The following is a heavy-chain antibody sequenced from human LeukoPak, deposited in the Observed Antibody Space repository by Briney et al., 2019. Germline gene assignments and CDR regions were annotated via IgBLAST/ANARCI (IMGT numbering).Heavy chain of an antibody. CDR1: GYTFTGYY. Sequence: GASVTVSCKASGYTFTGYYMHWVRQAPGQGLEWMGWINPNSGGTNYAQKFQGRVTMTRDTSISTAYMELSRLRSDDTAVYYCAREGSVVITSNFDYWGQGTLVTVSS. CDR2: INPNSGGT. CDR3: AREGSVVITSNFDY. D-gene: IGHD3-22*01. J-gene: IGHJ4*02. V-gene: IGHV1-2*02.